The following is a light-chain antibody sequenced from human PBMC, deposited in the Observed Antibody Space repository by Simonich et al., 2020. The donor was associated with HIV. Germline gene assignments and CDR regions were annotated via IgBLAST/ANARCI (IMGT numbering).Light chain of an antibody. J-gene: IGLJ3*02. V-gene: IGLV1-44*01. CDR2: SNN. CDR1: ISKNGSNT. CDR3: AAWDDSLNGWV. Sequence: QSVLTQPPSASGTPGQRVTISCSESISKNGSNTVNWYQQLPGTAPKLLIYSNNQRPSGVPDRFSGSKSGTSASLAISGLQSEDEADYYCAAWDDSLNGWVFGGGTKLTVL.